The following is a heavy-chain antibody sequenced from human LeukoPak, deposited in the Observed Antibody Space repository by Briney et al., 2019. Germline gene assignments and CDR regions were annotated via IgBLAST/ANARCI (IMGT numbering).Heavy chain of an antibody. D-gene: IGHD3-16*01. CDR3: ARDRRHRGGYLDL. J-gene: IGHJ2*01. V-gene: IGHV4-61*10. CDR2: IHYNGVT. Sequence: NPSETLPLTCTVSGGSISSGSYYWSWIRQPAGKRLEWLGYIHYNGVTDYNPSLGSRVRMSVDTSNNHLSLRLTSVTAADTAVYYCARDRRHRGGYLDLWGRGTPVTVSS. CDR1: GGSISSGSYY.